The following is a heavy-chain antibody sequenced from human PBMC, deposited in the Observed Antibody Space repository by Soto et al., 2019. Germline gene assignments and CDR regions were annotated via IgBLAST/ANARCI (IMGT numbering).Heavy chain of an antibody. J-gene: IGHJ1*01. Sequence: QVQLVESGGGVVQPGRSLRLSCAASGFTFSSNGMHWVRQAPGKGLEWVAVIWYDGSNKYYADSVKGRFTISRDNSKNTLYLQMNSLRVEDTAVYYCTRDQVGPWTIAVAGNQYLQHWGQGTLVTVSS. CDR2: IWYDGSNK. CDR1: GFTFSSNG. D-gene: IGHD6-19*01. CDR3: TRDQVGPWTIAVAGNQYLQH. V-gene: IGHV3-33*01.